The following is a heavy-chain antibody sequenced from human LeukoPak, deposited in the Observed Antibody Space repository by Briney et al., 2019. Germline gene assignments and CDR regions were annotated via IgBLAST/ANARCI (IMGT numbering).Heavy chain of an antibody. CDR3: ARDAGYGSKSVGY. D-gene: IGHD4-23*01. CDR2: ISSGSSTI. CDR1: GFTLSNYA. V-gene: IGHV3-48*02. J-gene: IGHJ4*02. Sequence: GGSLRLSCAASGFTLSNYAMNWVRQAPGKGLEWLSYISSGSSTIYYADSVKGRFTISRDNAKNSLYLQMNSLRDEDSAVYYCARDAGYGSKSVGYWGQGTLVTVSS.